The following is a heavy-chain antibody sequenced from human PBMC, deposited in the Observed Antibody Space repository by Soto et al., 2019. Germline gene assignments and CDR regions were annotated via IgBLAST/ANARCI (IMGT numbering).Heavy chain of an antibody. Sequence: QMEQSGAEVRKPGSSVKVSCKPSGGSLTSYPMAWVRKAPGQGFEWMGGIIPIHGTTEYAQKFQGRVTITADESTNRATLELTGLTSEDTAVYYCARGWGLVSWGQATLVTVSS. CDR3: ARGWGLVS. J-gene: IGHJ4*02. CDR2: IIPIHGTT. CDR1: GGSLTSYP. V-gene: IGHV1-69*01. D-gene: IGHD3-16*01.